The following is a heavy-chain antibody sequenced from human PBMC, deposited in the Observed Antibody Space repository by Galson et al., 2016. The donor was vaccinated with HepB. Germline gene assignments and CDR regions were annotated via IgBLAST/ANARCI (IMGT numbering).Heavy chain of an antibody. CDR3: ARDRGGSAGAFNWFDP. D-gene: IGHD3-10*01. CDR1: GFTFSTNW. Sequence: SLRLSCAASGFTFSTNWMHWVRQAPGKGLVXVSRINGDGTITDYADSVKGRFTISRDNAENTLYLQMNSLRVEDTAVYYCARDRGGSAGAFNWFDPWGQGTLVTVSS. CDR2: INGDGTIT. J-gene: IGHJ5*02. V-gene: IGHV3-74*01.